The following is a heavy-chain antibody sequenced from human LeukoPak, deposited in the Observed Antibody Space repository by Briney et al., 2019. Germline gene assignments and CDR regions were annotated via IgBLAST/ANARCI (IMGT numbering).Heavy chain of an antibody. CDR1: GGSFSGYF. Sequence: PSETLSLTCAVYGGSFSGYFWSWIRQPPGKGLEWIGEINHSGSTNYNPSLKSRVTISVDTSKNQFSLKLSSVTAADTAVYCCARSSPRYGSGSYYNGLRRYFQYWGQGTLVTVSS. J-gene: IGHJ1*01. V-gene: IGHV4-34*01. CDR3: ARSSPRYGSGSYYNGLRRYFQY. D-gene: IGHD3-10*01. CDR2: INHSGST.